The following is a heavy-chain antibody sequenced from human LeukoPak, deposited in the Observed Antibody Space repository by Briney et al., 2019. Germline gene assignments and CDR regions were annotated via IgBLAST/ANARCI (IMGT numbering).Heavy chain of an antibody. J-gene: IGHJ3*02. CDR2: ISSSSSYI. CDR1: GFTFSSYS. V-gene: IGHV3-21*01. Sequence: GESLRLSCAASGFTFSSYSMNWVRQAPGKGLEWVSPISSSSSYIYYADSVKGRFTISRDNAKNSLYLQMNSLRAEDTAVYYCARDQGPDAFDIWGQGTMVSVSS. CDR3: ARDQGPDAFDI.